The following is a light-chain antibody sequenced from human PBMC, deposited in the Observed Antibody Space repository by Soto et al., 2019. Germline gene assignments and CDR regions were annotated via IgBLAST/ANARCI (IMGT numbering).Light chain of an antibody. CDR2: DVS. CDR1: SSDVGGYNY. Sequence: QSALTQPASVSGSPGQSITISCTGTSSDVGGYNYVSWYQQHPGKAPKLIIYDVSNRPSGVSNRFSGSKSGNTAPLTISGLQAEDEADYYCSSYTSSSTLFGTGTKLTVL. V-gene: IGLV2-14*01. CDR3: SSYTSSSTL. J-gene: IGLJ1*01.